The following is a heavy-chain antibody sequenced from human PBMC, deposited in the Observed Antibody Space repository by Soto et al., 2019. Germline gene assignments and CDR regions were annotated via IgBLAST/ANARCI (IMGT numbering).Heavy chain of an antibody. V-gene: IGHV3-53*01. Sequence: GGSLRLSCAASGFTVSSNYMSWVRQAPGKGLEWVSVIYSGGSTYYADSMKGRFTISRDNSKNTLYLQMNSLRAEDTAVYYCARDRQQQLYYFDYWGQGTLVTVSS. J-gene: IGHJ4*02. CDR1: GFTVSSNY. CDR3: ARDRQQQLYYFDY. D-gene: IGHD6-13*01. CDR2: IYSGGST.